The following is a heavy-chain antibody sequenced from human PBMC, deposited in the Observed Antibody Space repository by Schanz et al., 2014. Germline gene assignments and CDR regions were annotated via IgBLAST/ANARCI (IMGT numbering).Heavy chain of an antibody. CDR3: ARAAGPVDY. V-gene: IGHV4-30-4*07. CDR1: GGSISSGGYT. Sequence: QVQLQESGPGLVKPSQTLSLTCAVSGGSISSGGYTWSWIRQPPGKGLEWIGYIYYSGSTYYNPSLKSRVTISVDRSKNQSSRRLGSVAAADTAVYYCARAAGPVDYWGQGTLVTVSS. CDR2: IYYSGST. D-gene: IGHD6-13*01. J-gene: IGHJ4*02.